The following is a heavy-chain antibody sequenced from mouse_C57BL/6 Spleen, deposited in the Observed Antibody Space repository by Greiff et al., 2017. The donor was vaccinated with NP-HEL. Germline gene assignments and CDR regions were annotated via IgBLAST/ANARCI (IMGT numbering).Heavy chain of an antibody. CDR2: IDPSDSYT. CDR1: GYSFTGYY. Sequence: EVQLQQSGPELVKPGASVKISCKASGYSFTGYYMNWVKQSPEKSLEWIGEIDPSDSYTNYNQKFKGKATLTVDKSSSTAYMQLSSLTSEDSAVYYCARGDYGNYGGAYWGQGTLVTVSA. CDR3: ARGDYGNYGGAY. J-gene: IGHJ3*01. V-gene: IGHV1-42*01. D-gene: IGHD2-1*01.